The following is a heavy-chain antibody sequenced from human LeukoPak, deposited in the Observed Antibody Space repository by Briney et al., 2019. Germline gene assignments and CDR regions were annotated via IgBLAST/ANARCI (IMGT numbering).Heavy chain of an antibody. J-gene: IGHJ4*02. D-gene: IGHD2-2*01. CDR3: AREGGYCSSTSCSYDY. V-gene: IGHV1-3*01. CDR1: GYTFTSYA. Sequence: PGGSLRLSCAASGYTFTSYAMHWVRQAPGQRLEWMGWINAGNGNTKYSQKFQGRVTITRDTSASTAYMELSSLRSEDTAVYYCAREGGYCSSTSCSYDYWGQGTLVTVSS. CDR2: INAGNGNT.